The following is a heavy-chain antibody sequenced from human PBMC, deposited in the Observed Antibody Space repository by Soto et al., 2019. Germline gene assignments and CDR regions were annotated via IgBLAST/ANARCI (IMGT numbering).Heavy chain of an antibody. CDR3: ARHGPTVATSDGFDY. V-gene: IGHV4-39*01. Sequence: SETLSLTCTVSGGSISRSIYYWGWIRQPPGKGLEWIGSIFYAGSTYYNASLKSRVTISLDTSKNQFSLRLSSVTAADTAVYFCARHGPTVATSDGFDYWGRGTLVTVSS. D-gene: IGHD4-17*01. CDR2: IFYAGST. CDR1: GGSISRSIYY. J-gene: IGHJ4*02.